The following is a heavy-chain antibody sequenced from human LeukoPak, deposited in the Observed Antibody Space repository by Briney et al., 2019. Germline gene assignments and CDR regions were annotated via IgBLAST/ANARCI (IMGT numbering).Heavy chain of an antibody. J-gene: IGHJ4*02. D-gene: IGHD3-9*01. V-gene: IGHV3-23*01. CDR1: GFTFSSYA. CDR2: ISGIGGST. CDR3: ARHYDILTGYSHSFDY. Sequence: GGSLRLSCAASGFTFSSYAMSWVRQAPGKGLEWVSAISGIGGSTYYTDSVEGRFTISRDNSKNTLYLQMNSLRAEDTAVYYCARHYDILTGYSHSFDYWGQGTLVTVSS.